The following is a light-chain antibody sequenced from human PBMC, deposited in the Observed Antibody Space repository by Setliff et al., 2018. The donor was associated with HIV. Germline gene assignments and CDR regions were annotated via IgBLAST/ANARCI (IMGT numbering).Light chain of an antibody. J-gene: IGLJ1*01. Sequence: QSALTQPASVSGSPGQSITISCTGTSSDVGGYSYVSWYQHHPGKAPKLIIYEVMNRPSGVSNRFSGSKSGNTASLTISGLQAEDEADYYCSSYAITNTLPFGTGTKVTVL. V-gene: IGLV2-14*01. CDR1: SSDVGGYSY. CDR3: SSYAITNTLP. CDR2: EVM.